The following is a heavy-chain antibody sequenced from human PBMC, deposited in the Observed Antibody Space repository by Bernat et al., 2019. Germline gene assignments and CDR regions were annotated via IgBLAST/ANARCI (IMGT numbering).Heavy chain of an antibody. CDR2: ISSDGSDT. CDR3: ARDRGGMGDY. J-gene: IGHJ4*02. CDR1: GFIFTAYD. D-gene: IGHD3-10*01. V-gene: IGHV3-74*01. Sequence: EVHLVESGGGLVQPGGSLRLSCAASGFIFTAYDMHWVRQAPGKGLVWVSVISSDGSDTTYADSVKGRFTLSRDNANNTVYPQMNSLRAEDTAIYYCARDRGGMGDYWGQGTLVTVSS.